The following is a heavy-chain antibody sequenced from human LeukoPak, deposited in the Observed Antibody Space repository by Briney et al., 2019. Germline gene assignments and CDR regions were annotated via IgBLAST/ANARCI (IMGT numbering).Heavy chain of an antibody. V-gene: IGHV3-30*04. CDR1: GFTFSNYG. Sequence: GGSLRLSCAASGFTFSNYGIHCVRQSPGKRLEWVAVISSDGSYKYYADSVKGRFTISRDNSKNTLYLQINTLRAEDTAIYYCAKDCGWLHFCSWGQGTLVTVSS. D-gene: IGHD5-24*01. CDR3: AKDCGWLHFCS. J-gene: IGHJ5*02. CDR2: ISSDGSYK.